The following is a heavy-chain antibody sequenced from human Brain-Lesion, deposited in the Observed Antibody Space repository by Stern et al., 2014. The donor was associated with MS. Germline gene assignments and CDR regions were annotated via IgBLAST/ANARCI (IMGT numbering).Heavy chain of an antibody. V-gene: IGHV3-66*02. CDR3: ARDRVTTVTTYYFDS. Sequence: MHLVESGGGLVQPGGSLRLSCAASGFTVSNYYMSWVRQAPGKGLEWVSIIYTSGKTYYADSVRGRFVISRDKSKSTLYLQMDSLRPEDTAVYYCARDRVTTVTTYYFDSWGQGTRVTVSS. J-gene: IGHJ4*02. CDR2: IYTSGKT. D-gene: IGHD4-17*01. CDR1: GFTVSNYY.